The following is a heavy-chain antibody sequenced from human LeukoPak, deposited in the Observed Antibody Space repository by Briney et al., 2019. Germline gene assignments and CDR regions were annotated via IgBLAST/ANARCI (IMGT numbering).Heavy chain of an antibody. Sequence: PSETLSLTCAVSGGSISSGGYYWSWIRQHPGQGLEWIGYIYYSGSTYYNPSLRSRVTISVDTSKNQFSLKLSSVTAADTAVYYCAGTSEGYSSSWFDYWGQGTLVTVSS. CDR3: AGTSEGYSSSWFDY. V-gene: IGHV4-31*11. CDR2: IYYSGST. D-gene: IGHD6-13*01. J-gene: IGHJ4*02. CDR1: GGSISSGGYY.